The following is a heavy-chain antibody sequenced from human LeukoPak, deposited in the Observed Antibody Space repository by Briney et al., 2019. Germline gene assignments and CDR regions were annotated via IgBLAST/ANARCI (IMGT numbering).Heavy chain of an antibody. V-gene: IGHV3-15*01. Sequence: GGSLRLSCAASGFTFSNAWMSWVRQAPGKGLEWVGRIKSKTDGGTTDYAAPVKGRFTISRDDSKNTLYLQMNSLKTEDTAVYYCTTDALSGNVGWLGETTNTDYWGQGTLVTVSS. CDR2: IKSKTDGGTT. J-gene: IGHJ4*02. CDR3: TTDALSGNVGWLGETTNTDY. CDR1: GFTFSNAW. D-gene: IGHD3-10*01.